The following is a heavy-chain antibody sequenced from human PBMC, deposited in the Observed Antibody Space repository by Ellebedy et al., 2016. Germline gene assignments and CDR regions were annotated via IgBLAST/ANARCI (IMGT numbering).Heavy chain of an antibody. V-gene: IGHV3-33*08. Sequence: GESLKISCAASGFSFRSFWMSWVRQAPGKGLEWVAAIWYDGSHKYHADSVKGRFTISRDNSKNTLYLQMNSLRAEDTAVYYCARRIAARPGYYYGMDVWGRGTTVTVSS. CDR3: ARRIAARPGYYYGMDV. J-gene: IGHJ6*02. D-gene: IGHD6-6*01. CDR1: GFSFRSFW. CDR2: IWYDGSHK.